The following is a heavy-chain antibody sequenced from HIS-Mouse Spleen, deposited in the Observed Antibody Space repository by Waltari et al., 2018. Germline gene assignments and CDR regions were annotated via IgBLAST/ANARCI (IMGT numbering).Heavy chain of an antibody. CDR2: IYYSGST. Sequence: QLQLQESGPGLVTPSETLSLTCTVSGCSISSSSSYCGWIRQPPGKGLEWIGSIYYSGSTYYNPSLKSRVTISVDTSKNQFSLKLSSVTAADTAVYYCAREIPYSSSWYDWYFDLWGRGTLVTVSS. CDR3: AREIPYSSSWYDWYFDL. D-gene: IGHD6-13*01. J-gene: IGHJ2*01. CDR1: GCSISSSSSY. V-gene: IGHV4-39*07.